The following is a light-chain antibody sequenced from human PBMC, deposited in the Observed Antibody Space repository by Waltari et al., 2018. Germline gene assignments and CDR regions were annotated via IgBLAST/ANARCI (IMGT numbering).Light chain of an antibody. V-gene: IGLV2-14*03. CDR1: SSDVGDYNS. CDR3: SSYTSSSTS. CDR2: DVR. Sequence: QSALTQPASVSGSPGQSTTISCTGTSSDVGDYNSFSWYQQHPGRAPKLMIYDVRRRPSGISDRFSGSKSGNTASLTISGLQAEDEADYYCSSYTSSSTSFGEGTRLTVL. J-gene: IGLJ2*01.